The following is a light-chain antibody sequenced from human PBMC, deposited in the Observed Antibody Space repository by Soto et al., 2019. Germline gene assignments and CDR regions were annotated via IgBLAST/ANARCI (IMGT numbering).Light chain of an antibody. CDR2: DAS. Sequence: DIQMTQSPSTLSASVGDRVNINCRASQSISIWLAWYQQKPGKAPNILIYDASTLVSGVPSRFSGSGSGTEFTLTISSLQPDDFATYYCQQYNNYFSWTFGQGTKV. CDR3: QQYNNYFSWT. J-gene: IGKJ1*01. CDR1: QSISIW. V-gene: IGKV1-5*01.